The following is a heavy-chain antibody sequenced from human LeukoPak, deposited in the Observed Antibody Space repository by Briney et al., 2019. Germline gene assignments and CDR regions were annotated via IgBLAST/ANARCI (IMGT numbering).Heavy chain of an antibody. Sequence: SETLSLTCAVYGGSFSGYYWSWIRQPPGKGLEWIGEINHSGSTNYNPSLKSRVTISVDTSKNQFSLKLSSVTAADTAVCYCARGRDDYVWGSYRIGYWGQGTLVTVSS. CDR3: ARGRDDYVWGSYRIGY. CDR2: INHSGST. V-gene: IGHV4-34*01. CDR1: GGSFSGYY. D-gene: IGHD3-16*02. J-gene: IGHJ4*02.